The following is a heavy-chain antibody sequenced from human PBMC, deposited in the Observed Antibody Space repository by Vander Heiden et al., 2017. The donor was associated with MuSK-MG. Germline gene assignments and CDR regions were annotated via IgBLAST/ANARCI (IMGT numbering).Heavy chain of an antibody. V-gene: IGHV3-23*01. CDR2: ISGSSGST. CDR3: AKDKQWLVHDY. J-gene: IGHJ4*02. D-gene: IGHD6-19*01. CDR1: AFTFSNYA. Sequence: EVQLLESGGGLVQPGGSLRVSCAASAFTFSNYAMSWVRQAPGKGLEWVSSISGSSGSTYYADSVKGRFTISRDNSKNTLYMQMNDLRVEDTAVYYCAKDKQWLVHDYWGQGTLVTVTS.